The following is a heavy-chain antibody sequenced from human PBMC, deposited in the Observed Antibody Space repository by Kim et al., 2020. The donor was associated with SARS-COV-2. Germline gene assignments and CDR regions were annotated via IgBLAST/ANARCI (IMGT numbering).Heavy chain of an antibody. V-gene: IGHV4-31*03. Sequence: SETLSLTCTVSGGSISSGGYYWSWIRQHPGKGLEWIGYICYSGSTYYNPSLKSRVTISVDTSKNQFSLKLSSVTAADTAVYYCARGITMVRGVIITNWFDPWGQGTLVTVSS. D-gene: IGHD3-10*01. CDR3: ARGITMVRGVIITNWFDP. J-gene: IGHJ5*02. CDR2: ICYSGST. CDR1: GGSISSGGYY.